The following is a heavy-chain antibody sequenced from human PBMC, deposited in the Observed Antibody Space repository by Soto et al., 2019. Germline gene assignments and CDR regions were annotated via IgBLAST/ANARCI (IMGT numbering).Heavy chain of an antibody. V-gene: IGHV3-23*01. J-gene: IGHJ4*02. CDR2: ISGSGGST. CDR1: GFTFSSYA. Sequence: GGSLRLSCAASGFTFSSYAMSWVRQAPGKGLEWVSAISGSGGSTYYADSVKGRFTVSRDNSKNTLYLQMNSLRAEDTAVYYCAKDSRGATVALFDYWGQGTLVTVSS. D-gene: IGHD4-17*01. CDR3: AKDSRGATVALFDY.